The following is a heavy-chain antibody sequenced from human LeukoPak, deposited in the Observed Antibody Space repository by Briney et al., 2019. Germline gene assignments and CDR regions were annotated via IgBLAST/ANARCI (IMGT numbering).Heavy chain of an antibody. V-gene: IGHV3-21*01. D-gene: IGHD3-22*01. CDR2: ISRSSDYI. Sequence: GGSLRLSCAASQFTLSSYSMNWVRQAPGKGLEWVSSISRSSDYIYYADSVKSRFTISRDNAKNSLYLQVNSLRAEDTAVYYCARGTRPLAYYYDSSSDYWGQGTLVTVSS. CDR1: QFTLSSYS. J-gene: IGHJ4*02. CDR3: ARGTRPLAYYYDSSSDY.